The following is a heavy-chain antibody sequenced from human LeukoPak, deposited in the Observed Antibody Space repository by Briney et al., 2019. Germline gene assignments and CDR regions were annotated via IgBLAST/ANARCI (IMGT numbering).Heavy chain of an antibody. J-gene: IGHJ4*02. V-gene: IGHV4-4*07. CDR3: ARGAVALYYFAC. CDR1: GGSISGYY. Sequence: SETLSLTCTVSGGSISGYYWNWIRQPAGKGLEWIGRVYTTGSTNYNPSLTSRVTMSVDTSKNQFSLKLMSVNAADTAVYYCARGAVALYYFACWGQGTLVTVSS. CDR2: VYTTGST. D-gene: IGHD6-19*01.